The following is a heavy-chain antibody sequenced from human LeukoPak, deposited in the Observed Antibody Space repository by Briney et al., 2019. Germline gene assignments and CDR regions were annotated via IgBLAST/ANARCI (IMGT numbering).Heavy chain of an antibody. D-gene: IGHD1-26*01. CDR3: ARNGESYSSYY. CDR2: IDNSGRT. V-gene: IGHV4-59*01. Sequence: SETLSLTRIVSGGSISSYYWSWIRQPPGKGLEWIGYIDNSGRTNYNPSLKSRVTISLDTSKNQFSLKLSSVTAADTAVYSCARNGESYSSYYWAHGALVTVSS. CDR1: GGSISSYY. J-gene: IGHJ4*01.